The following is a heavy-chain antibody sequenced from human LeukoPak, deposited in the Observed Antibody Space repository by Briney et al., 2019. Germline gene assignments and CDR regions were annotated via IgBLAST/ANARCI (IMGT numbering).Heavy chain of an antibody. V-gene: IGHV3-23*01. J-gene: IGHJ6*02. D-gene: IGHD1-26*01. CDR2: ISGSGGST. CDR3: ARDGGSGVGVTGNYYYGMDV. CDR1: GFTFSSYA. Sequence: GGSLRLSCAASGFTFSSYAMNWVRQGPGKGLEWVSGISGSGGSTYYADSVKGRFTLSRDNSKNTLYLQMNSLRAEDTAVYYCARDGGSGVGVTGNYYYGMDVWGQGTKVPVSS.